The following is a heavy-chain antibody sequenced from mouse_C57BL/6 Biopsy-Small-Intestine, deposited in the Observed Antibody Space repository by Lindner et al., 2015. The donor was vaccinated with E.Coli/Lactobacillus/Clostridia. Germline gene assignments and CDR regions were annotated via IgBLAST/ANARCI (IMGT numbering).Heavy chain of an antibody. J-gene: IGHJ3*01. CDR1: GYKLTSYV. CDR3: ARGWGSYDATLTGAY. D-gene: IGHD2-3*01. V-gene: IGHV1-14*01. CDR2: INPYNDGT. Sequence: VQLQESGPELVKPGASVKMSCKASGYKLTSYVMHWVKQKPGQGLEWIGYINPYNDGTKYNEKFKGKATLTSDKSSSTAYMELSSLTSEDSAVYYCARGWGSYDATLTGAYWGQGTLVTVSA.